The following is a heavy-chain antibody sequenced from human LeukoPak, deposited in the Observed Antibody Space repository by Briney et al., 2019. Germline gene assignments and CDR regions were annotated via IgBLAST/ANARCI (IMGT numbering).Heavy chain of an antibody. CDR2: ISSSGSTI. CDR3: AKEGLWFGEFAEYFQH. D-gene: IGHD3-10*01. Sequence: QSGGSLRLSCAASGFTFSSYEMNWVRQAPGKGLEWVSYISSSGSTIYYADSVKGRFTISRDNAKNSLYLQMNSLRAEDTAVYYCAKEGLWFGEFAEYFQHWGQGTLVTVSS. V-gene: IGHV3-48*03. J-gene: IGHJ1*01. CDR1: GFTFSSYE.